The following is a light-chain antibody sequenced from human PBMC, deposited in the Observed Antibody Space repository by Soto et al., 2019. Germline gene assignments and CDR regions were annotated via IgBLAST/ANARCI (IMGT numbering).Light chain of an antibody. V-gene: IGKV1-5*03. Sequence: DIQMTQSPSTLSASVGDRVTITCRASQSISSWLAWYQQKPGKAPKLLIYKASSLEGGVPSRFSGSGSGTDFTLTISSLQPDDFATYYCQQYPSYSLTFGGGTKVDIK. CDR3: QQYPSYSLT. J-gene: IGKJ4*01. CDR2: KAS. CDR1: QSISSW.